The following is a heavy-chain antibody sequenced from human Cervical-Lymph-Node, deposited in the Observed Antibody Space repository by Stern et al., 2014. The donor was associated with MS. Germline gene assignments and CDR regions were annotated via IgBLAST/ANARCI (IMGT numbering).Heavy chain of an antibody. Sequence: QVQLVESGGGVVQPGRSLRLSCVASGFTFNNYAMHWVRQAPGKGLEWVAIISHGGSDKYYADSVKGRFTISRDNSKNTLYLQMNSLRAEDTAVYYCAREHYYDSTVYYPLFDCWGQGTLVTVSS. J-gene: IGHJ4*02. CDR1: GFTFNNYA. CDR3: AREHYYDSTVYYPLFDC. V-gene: IGHV3-30-3*01. D-gene: IGHD3-22*01. CDR2: ISHGGSDK.